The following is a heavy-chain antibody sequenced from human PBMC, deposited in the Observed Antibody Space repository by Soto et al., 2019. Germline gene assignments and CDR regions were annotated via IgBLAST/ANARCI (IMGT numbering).Heavy chain of an antibody. CDR3: ARGFEYSSSVDY. Sequence: GGSLRLSCAASGFTFSSYSMKWVRQAPGKGLEWVSSISSSSSYIYYADSVKGRFTISRDNAKNSLYLQMNSLRAEDTAVYYCARGFEYSSSVDYWGQGTLVTVSS. CDR1: GFTFSSYS. V-gene: IGHV3-21*01. D-gene: IGHD6-6*01. J-gene: IGHJ4*02. CDR2: ISSSSSYI.